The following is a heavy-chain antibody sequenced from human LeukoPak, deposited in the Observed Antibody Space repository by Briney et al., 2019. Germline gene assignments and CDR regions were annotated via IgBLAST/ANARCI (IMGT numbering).Heavy chain of an antibody. V-gene: IGHV1-3*01. J-gene: IGHJ4*02. CDR3: ALLYYYGSAPGY. D-gene: IGHD3-10*01. CDR1: GYTFTNT. CDR2: INAGNGNT. Sequence: ASVKVSCKASGYTFTNTLHWVRQAPGQRLEWMGWINAGNGNTKYSQKFQGRVTITRDTSASTAYMELSSLRSEDTAVYYCALLYYYGSAPGYWGQGTLVTVSS.